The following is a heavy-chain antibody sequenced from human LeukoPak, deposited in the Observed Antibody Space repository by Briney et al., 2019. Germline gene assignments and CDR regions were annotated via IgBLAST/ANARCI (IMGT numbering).Heavy chain of an antibody. Sequence: SETLSLTCTVSGGSISSYYWSWIRQPPGKGLEWIGSIYDSGSTNYNASLISRDTISVDTSKNQFSLKLTSVTAADTGVYYCARGGGTLDYWGQGTLVTVSS. CDR2: IYDSGST. V-gene: IGHV4-59*01. CDR1: GGSISSYY. D-gene: IGHD3-16*01. CDR3: ARGGGTLDY. J-gene: IGHJ4*02.